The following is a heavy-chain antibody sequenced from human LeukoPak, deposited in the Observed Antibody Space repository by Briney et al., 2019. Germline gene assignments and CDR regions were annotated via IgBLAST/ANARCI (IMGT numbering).Heavy chain of an antibody. CDR1: GYTFTSYY. J-gene: IGHJ4*02. D-gene: IGHD5-18*01. CDR3: ARDRLLDTAMVGLIDY. CDR2: INPSGGST. Sequence: ASVKVSCKASGYTFTSYYMHWVRQAPGQGLEWMGIINPSGGSTSYAQKFQGRVTMTRDTSTSTVYMGLSSLRSEDTAVYYCARDRLLDTAMVGLIDYWGQGTLVTVSS. V-gene: IGHV1-46*01.